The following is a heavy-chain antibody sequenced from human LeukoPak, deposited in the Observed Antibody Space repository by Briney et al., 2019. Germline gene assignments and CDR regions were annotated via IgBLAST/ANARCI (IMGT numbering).Heavy chain of an antibody. V-gene: IGHV3-30*01. CDR1: GFTFSSYA. Sequence: PGRSLRLSCAASGFTFSSYAMHRVRQAPGRGLEWVAVISYDGSNKYYADSVKGRFTISRDNSKNTLYLQMNSLRAEDTAVYYCARRSSWHLDIDYWGQGTLVTVSS. D-gene: IGHD6-13*01. CDR3: ARRSSWHLDIDY. CDR2: ISYDGSNK. J-gene: IGHJ4*02.